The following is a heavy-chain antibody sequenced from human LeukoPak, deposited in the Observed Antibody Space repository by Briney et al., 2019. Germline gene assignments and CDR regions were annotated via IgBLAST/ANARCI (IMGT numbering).Heavy chain of an antibody. CDR1: GGSMSTYY. J-gene: IGHJ4*02. CDR3: AKNEKGSFDY. Sequence: PSETLSLTCTVSGGSMSTYYWSWIRQPPGKGLEWIGYIYYSGSTNYNPFLKSRVTMSVDTSKNQFSLKLSSLTAADTAVYYCAKNEKGSFDYWGQGTLVTVSS. V-gene: IGHV4-59*12. CDR2: IYYSGST. D-gene: IGHD3-10*01.